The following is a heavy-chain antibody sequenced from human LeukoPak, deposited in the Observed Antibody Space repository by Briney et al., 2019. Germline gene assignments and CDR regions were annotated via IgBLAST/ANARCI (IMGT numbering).Heavy chain of an antibody. V-gene: IGHV4-4*02. CDR2: IYHSGST. CDR3: ARDYYGSGSTFDY. D-gene: IGHD3-10*01. J-gene: IGHJ4*02. Sequence: SGTLSLTCAVSGGSISSSNRWSWVRQPPGKGLEWIGEIYHSGSTNYNPSLKSRVTISVDKSKNQFSLKLSSVTAADTAVYYCARDYYGSGSTFDYWGQGTLVTVSS. CDR1: GGSISSSNR.